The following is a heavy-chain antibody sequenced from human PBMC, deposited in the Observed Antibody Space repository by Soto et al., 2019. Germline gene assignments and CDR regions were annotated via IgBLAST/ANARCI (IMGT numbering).Heavy chain of an antibody. CDR1: GCTFTGYN. D-gene: IGHD3-3*01. V-gene: IGHV1-46*03. J-gene: IGHJ6*03. Sequence: DSLKVYCKTSGCTFTGYNTHWARQAHRKGLEWMGIINPSGGSTSYAQKFQGRVTMTRDTSTSTVYMELSSLRSEDTAVYYCASDTNTYYDFWSGRRGGGYYYYMDVWGKGTTVTVSS. CDR2: INPSGGST. CDR3: ASDTNTYYDFWSGRRGGGYYYYMDV.